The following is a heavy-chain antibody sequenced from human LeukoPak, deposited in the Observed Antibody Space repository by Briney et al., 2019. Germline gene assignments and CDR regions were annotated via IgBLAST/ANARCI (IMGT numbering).Heavy chain of an antibody. V-gene: IGHV4-59*11. D-gene: IGHD3-10*01. Sequence: SETLSLTCTVSGGSISSHYWSWIRQPPGKGLDWIGYIYYSGSTNYNPSLKSRVTMSVDTSKNQFSLKLSSVTAADTAVYYCASAGGYGSGSYSNYWGQGTLVTVSS. CDR3: ASAGGYGSGSYSNY. CDR2: IYYSGST. CDR1: GGSISSHY. J-gene: IGHJ4*02.